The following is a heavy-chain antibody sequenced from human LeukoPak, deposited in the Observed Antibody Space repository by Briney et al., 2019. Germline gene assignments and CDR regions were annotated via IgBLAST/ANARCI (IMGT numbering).Heavy chain of an antibody. D-gene: IGHD6-13*01. CDR3: ARVLVRGSSWKYRFDY. CDR2: INHSGSN. CDR1: GGSFSSYY. Sequence: SETLSLTCAVYGGSFSSYYWSWVRQPPGKGLEWVGSINHSGSNNYNPSAKCRVTISEATSKNTLSRKLSSVTAADRAVYYWARVLVRGSSWKYRFDYWGQGTLGTVPS. V-gene: IGHV4-34*01. J-gene: IGHJ4*02.